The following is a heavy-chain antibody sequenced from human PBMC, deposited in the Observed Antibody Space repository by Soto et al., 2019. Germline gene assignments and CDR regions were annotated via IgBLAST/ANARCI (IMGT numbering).Heavy chain of an antibody. CDR2: VYYSGST. Sequence: SETLSLTCTVSGGSVSSSSYYWGWVRQPPGKGLEWIGSVYYSGSTYYNPSLESRVTISVDKSKNQFSLKLMSLFAADTAVYYCGRLEGLATISYYFDYWGQGALVTVSS. CDR1: GGSVSSSSYY. J-gene: IGHJ4*02. CDR3: GRLEGLATISYYFDY. V-gene: IGHV4-39*01. D-gene: IGHD3-9*01.